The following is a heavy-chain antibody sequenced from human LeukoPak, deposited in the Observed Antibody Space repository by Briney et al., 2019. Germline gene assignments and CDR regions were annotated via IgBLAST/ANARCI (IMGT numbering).Heavy chain of an antibody. J-gene: IGHJ4*02. D-gene: IGHD3-9*01. CDR3: AREDTRTSYFPY. V-gene: IGHV1-18*04. CDR1: GYSLSSRD. CDR2: ISGYNGDT. Sequence: ASVKVSCNASGYSLSSRDLIWVRQAPGRGLEWIGWISGYNGDTDYARELQGRLTVTIDTSANIAYMDLRSLTFDDTAIYYCAREDTRTSYFPYWGQGTLVTVSS.